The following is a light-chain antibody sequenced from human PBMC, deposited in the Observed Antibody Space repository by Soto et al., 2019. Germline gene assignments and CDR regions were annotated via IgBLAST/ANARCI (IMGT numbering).Light chain of an antibody. V-gene: IGLV2-8*01. J-gene: IGLJ3*02. CDR3: TSYGGRDNLM. Sequence: QSALTQPLSASGSPGQSVTISCTGTSSDIGAYNYVSWFQQHPGEAPKLIISEVNKRPSGVPDRFSGSKSGNTASLTVSGLQAEDEADYYCTSYGGRDNLMFGGGTKVTVL. CDR2: EVN. CDR1: SSDIGAYNY.